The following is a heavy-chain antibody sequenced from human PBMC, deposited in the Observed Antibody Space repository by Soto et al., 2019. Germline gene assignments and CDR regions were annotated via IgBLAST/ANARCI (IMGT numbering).Heavy chain of an antibody. J-gene: IGHJ4*02. CDR2: IYHSGST. CDR3: AGASVVDTAMAFINFEY. V-gene: IGHV4-4*02. D-gene: IGHD5-18*01. Sequence: SETLSLTCAVSGGSISSSNWWSWVRQPPGKGLEWIGEIYHSGSTNYNPSLKSRVTISVDKSKNQFSLKLSSVTAADTAVYYCAGASVVDTAMAFINFEYWGQGNLVTVS. CDR1: GGSISSSNW.